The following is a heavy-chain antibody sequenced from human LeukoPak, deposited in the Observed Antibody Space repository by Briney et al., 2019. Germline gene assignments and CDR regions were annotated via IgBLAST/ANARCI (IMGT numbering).Heavy chain of an antibody. V-gene: IGHV3-48*04. Sequence: GGSLRLSCAASGFTFSSYSMNWVRQAPGEGLEWVSYISSSSSAIYYADSVKGRFTIFRDNAKNSLYLEMNGLRAEDTAVYYCAREMGVNGLDAFDIWGRGTTVTVSS. CDR1: GFTFSSYS. CDR3: AREMGVNGLDAFDI. D-gene: IGHD2-8*01. CDR2: ISSSSSAI. J-gene: IGHJ3*02.